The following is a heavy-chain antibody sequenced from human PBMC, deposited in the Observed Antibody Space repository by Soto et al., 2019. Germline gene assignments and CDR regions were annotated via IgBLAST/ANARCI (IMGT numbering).Heavy chain of an antibody. CDR1: GYTFTIYG. CDR3: ARALGYSGYAGMDV. CDR2: ISPDNGNT. D-gene: IGHD5-12*01. J-gene: IGHJ6*02. Sequence: QVQLVQSGGEVKKPGASVKVSCKASGYTFTIYGINWVRQAPGQGLEWMGWISPDNGNTNYAQKLQGRATMTTDTSTSTAYMELRSLRSDVTAVYYCARALGYSGYAGMDVWGQGTTVTVSS. V-gene: IGHV1-18*01.